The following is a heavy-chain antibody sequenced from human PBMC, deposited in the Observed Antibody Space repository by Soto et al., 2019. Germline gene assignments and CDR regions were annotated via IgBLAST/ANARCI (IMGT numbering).Heavy chain of an antibody. V-gene: IGHV3-30*18. CDR1: GFTFRSYG. CDR2: ITYDGSNK. CDR3: SKDHYYVRSGYYYFDY. J-gene: IGHJ4*02. Sequence: GVSLRLSCTASGFTFRSYGMRRVRQAPGKGLEWVAVITYDGSNKYYADSVKGRFTISRDNSKNTLYLQMNSLRAEDTAVYYCSKDHYYVRSGYYYFDYWGQGTLVTVSP. D-gene: IGHD3-22*01.